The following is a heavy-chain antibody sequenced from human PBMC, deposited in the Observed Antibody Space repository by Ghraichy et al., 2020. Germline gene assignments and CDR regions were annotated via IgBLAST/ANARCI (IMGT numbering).Heavy chain of an antibody. CDR1: GFTISSYW. CDR3: ARDWLSATGKGIDC. J-gene: IGHJ4*02. Sequence: GGSLRLSCAASGFTISSYWMSWVRQAPGKGLEWVANIKQDGSEKYYVDSVKGRFTISRDNAENSLFLQMNNLRAEDTAVYYCARDWLSATGKGIDCWGQGTLLTVSS. CDR2: IKQDGSEK. V-gene: IGHV3-7*03. D-gene: IGHD6-13*01.